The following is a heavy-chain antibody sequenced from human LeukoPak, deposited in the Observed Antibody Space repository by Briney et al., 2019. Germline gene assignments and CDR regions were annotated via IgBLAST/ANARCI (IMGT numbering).Heavy chain of an antibody. CDR1: GFTFSSYA. CDR3: AKDTSIGKYCTNGVCSPFDH. V-gene: IGHV3-23*01. Sequence: GGSLTLSCAGSGFTFSSYAMSWVRQAPGQGLEWVSVISDSGDYTYYADSVRGRFTISRDNSRNTLYLQMISLRPEDTAVYYCAKDTSIGKYCTNGVCSPFDHCGQGNLVTVSS. J-gene: IGHJ4*02. D-gene: IGHD2-8*01. CDR2: ISDSGDYT.